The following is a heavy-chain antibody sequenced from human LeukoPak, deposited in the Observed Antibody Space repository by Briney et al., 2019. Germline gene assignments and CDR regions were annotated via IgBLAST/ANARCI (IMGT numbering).Heavy chain of an antibody. D-gene: IGHD2-2*02. CDR2: IYYSGST. CDR1: GGSISSSSYY. Sequence: SETLSLTCTVSGGSISSSSYYWGWIRQPPGQGLEWIGSIYYSGSTYDNPSLKSRVTISVDTSKNQFSLKLSSVTAADTAVYYCARSWAPGYCTSTSCYNFDYWGQGALVTVSS. CDR3: ARSWAPGYCTSTSCYNFDY. J-gene: IGHJ4*02. V-gene: IGHV4-39*07.